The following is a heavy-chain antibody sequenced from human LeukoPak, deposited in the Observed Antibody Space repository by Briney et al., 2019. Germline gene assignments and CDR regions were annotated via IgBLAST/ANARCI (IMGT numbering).Heavy chain of an antibody. CDR3: ARDGNYGEPPYYYGMDV. CDR1: GFTFSDYY. D-gene: IGHD4-17*01. J-gene: IGHJ6*02. Sequence: PGGSLRLSCAASGFTFSDYYMSWIRQAPGKGLEWVANIKQDGSEKYYVDSVKGRFTISRDNAKNSLYLQMNSLRAEDTAVYYCARDGNYGEPPYYYGMDVWGQGTTVTVSS. V-gene: IGHV3-7*03. CDR2: IKQDGSEK.